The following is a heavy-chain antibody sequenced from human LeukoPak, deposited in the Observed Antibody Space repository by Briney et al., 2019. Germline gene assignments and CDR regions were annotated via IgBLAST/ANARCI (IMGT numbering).Heavy chain of an antibody. CDR2: INQSGST. Sequence: PSETLSLTCAVYGGSFSGYYWSWIRQPPGKGLEWIGEINQSGSTNYNPSLKSRVTISVDTSKNQFSLKLSSVTAADTAVYYCARGGGRYCSSTSCYVGYWGQGTLVTVSS. V-gene: IGHV4-34*01. CDR1: GGSFSGYY. CDR3: ARGGGRYCSSTSCYVGY. J-gene: IGHJ4*02. D-gene: IGHD2-2*01.